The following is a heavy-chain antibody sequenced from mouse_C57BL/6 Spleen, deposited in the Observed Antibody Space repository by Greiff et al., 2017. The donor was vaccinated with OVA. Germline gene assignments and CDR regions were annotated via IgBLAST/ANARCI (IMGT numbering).Heavy chain of an antibody. CDR1: GYAFSSSW. V-gene: IGHV1-82*01. CDR2: IYPGDGDT. Sequence: VQRVESGPELVKPGASVKISCKASGYAFSSSWMNWVKQRPGKGLEWIGRIYPGDGDTNYNGKFKGKATLTADKSSSTAYMQLSSLTSEDSAVYFCARRPAYYYAMDYWGQGTSVTVSS. CDR3: ARRPAYYYAMDY. J-gene: IGHJ4*01.